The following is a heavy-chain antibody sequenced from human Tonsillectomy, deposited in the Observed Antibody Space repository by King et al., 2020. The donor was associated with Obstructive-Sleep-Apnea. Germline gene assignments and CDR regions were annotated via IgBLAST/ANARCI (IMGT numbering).Heavy chain of an antibody. D-gene: IGHD3-3*01. CDR1: GYIFTSYG. Sequence: QLVQSGAEMKKPGASVKVSCKASGYIFTSYGISWVRQAPGQGLEWMGWISAYNGNTNYAQTLQGRVTMTTDTSTSTASMELRSLRSDDTAVYYCARQFLESSDFDYWGQGTLVTVSS. V-gene: IGHV1-18*04. J-gene: IGHJ4*02. CDR3: ARQFLESSDFDY. CDR2: ISAYNGNT.